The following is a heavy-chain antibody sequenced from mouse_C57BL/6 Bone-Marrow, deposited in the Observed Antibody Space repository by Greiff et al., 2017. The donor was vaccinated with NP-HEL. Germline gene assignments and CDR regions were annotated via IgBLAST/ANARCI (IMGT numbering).Heavy chain of an antibody. CDR3: ARETPTTVVADYAMDY. CDR2: IYYSGTI. J-gene: IGHJ4*01. Sequence: EVQLVESGPGLVKPSQTVFLTCTVTGISITTGNYRWSWIRQFPGNKLEWIGYIYYSGTITYTPSLTSRTNITRDTPKNQFFLEMNSVTAEDTATYYCARETPTTVVADYAMDYWGQGTSVTVSS. V-gene: IGHV3-5*01. D-gene: IGHD1-1*01. CDR1: GISITTGNYR.